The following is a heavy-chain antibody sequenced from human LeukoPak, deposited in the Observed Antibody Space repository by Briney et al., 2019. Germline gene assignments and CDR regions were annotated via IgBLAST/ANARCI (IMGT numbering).Heavy chain of an antibody. J-gene: IGHJ4*02. CDR3: ARRSSGGPPYYFDY. CDR2: INSDGSTT. Sequence: PGGSLRLSCAASGFTFSSYWMHWVRQAPGKGLVWVSRINSDGSTTNYADYVKGRFTISRDNAKNTLYLQMNSLRAEDTAVYYCARRSSGGPPYYFDYWGQGTLVTVSS. D-gene: IGHD3-22*01. CDR1: GFTFSSYW. V-gene: IGHV3-74*01.